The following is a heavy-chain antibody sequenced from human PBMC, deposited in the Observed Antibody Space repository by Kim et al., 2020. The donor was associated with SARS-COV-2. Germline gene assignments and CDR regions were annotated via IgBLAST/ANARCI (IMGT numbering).Heavy chain of an antibody. V-gene: IGHV3-48*02. CDR1: GFTFSSYS. Sequence: GGSLRLSCAASGFTFSSYSMNWVRQAPGKGLEWLSHISSSSSTIHYADSVKGRFSISRDNAENSLYLQMNSLRDEDTAVYYCAKDRGSQNWNGWDYWGQGSLVTVSS. D-gene: IGHD1-1*01. CDR2: ISSSSSTI. CDR3: AKDRGSQNWNGWDY. J-gene: IGHJ4*02.